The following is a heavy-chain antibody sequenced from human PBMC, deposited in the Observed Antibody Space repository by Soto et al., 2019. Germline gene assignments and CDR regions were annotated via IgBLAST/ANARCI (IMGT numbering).Heavy chain of an antibody. CDR3: ARIELGYCSSTSCYVPFDY. J-gene: IGHJ4*02. Sequence: GGSLRLSCAASGFTFSSYSMNWVRQAPGKGLEWVSYISSSSSTIYYADSVKGRFTISRDNAKNSLYLQMNSLRAEDTAVYYCARIELGYCSSTSCYVPFDYWGQGTLVTVSS. D-gene: IGHD2-2*01. CDR2: ISSSSSTI. CDR1: GFTFSSYS. V-gene: IGHV3-48*01.